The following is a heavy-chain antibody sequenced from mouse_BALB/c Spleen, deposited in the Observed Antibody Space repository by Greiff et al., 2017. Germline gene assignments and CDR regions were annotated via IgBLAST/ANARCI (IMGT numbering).Heavy chain of an antibody. D-gene: IGHD2-10*01. CDR2: IDPANGNT. CDR1: GFNIKDTY. V-gene: IGHV14-3*02. CDR3: ASSYYGNWFAY. J-gene: IGHJ3*01. Sequence: EVKLVESGAELVKPGASVKLSCTASGFNIKDTYMHWVKQRPEQGLEWIGRIDPANGNTKYDPKFQGKATITADTSSNTAYLQLSSLTSEDTAVYYCASSYYGNWFAYWGQGTLVTVSA.